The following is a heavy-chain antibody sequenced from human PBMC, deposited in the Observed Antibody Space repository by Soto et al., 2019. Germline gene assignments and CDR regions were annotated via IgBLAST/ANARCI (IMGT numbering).Heavy chain of an antibody. CDR2: IYYSGST. Sequence: SETLSLTCTVSGGSISSYYWSWIRQPPGKGLEWIGHIYYSGSTNYNPSLKSRVTLSVDTSKNQFSLKLSSVTAADTAVYYCARVKPGFGDAFDIWGQRTMVTGSS. CDR1: GGSISSYY. CDR3: ARVKPGFGDAFDI. D-gene: IGHD3-10*01. J-gene: IGHJ3*02. V-gene: IGHV4-59*01.